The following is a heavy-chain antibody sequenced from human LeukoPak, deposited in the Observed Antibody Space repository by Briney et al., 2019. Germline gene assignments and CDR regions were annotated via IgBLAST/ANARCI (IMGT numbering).Heavy chain of an antibody. CDR3: ARLTYVYGSGSYPSYMDV. Sequence: GESLKISRWGPGYRFTSYWIGLVRPMPGKGLEWGGSNYPGEYDNRFSRSFEGPVTHSADKSISTAYLQWNSLKASDTAMYYCARLTYVYGSGSYPSYMDVWGKGTTVTISS. J-gene: IGHJ6*03. CDR2: NYPGEYDN. CDR1: GYRFTSYW. D-gene: IGHD3-10*01. V-gene: IGHV5-51*01.